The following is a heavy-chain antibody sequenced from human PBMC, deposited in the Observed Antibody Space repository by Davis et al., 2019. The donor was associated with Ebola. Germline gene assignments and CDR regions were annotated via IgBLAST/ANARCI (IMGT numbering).Heavy chain of an antibody. CDR3: ASGEPVAARPPYYYYGMDV. J-gene: IGHJ6*02. CDR1: GGTFTSYG. V-gene: IGHV1-18*01. Sequence: AASVKVSCKASGGTFTSYGISWVRQAPGQGLEWMGWISAYNGNTNYAQKLQGRVTMTTDTSTSTAYMELRSLRSDDTAVYYCASGEPVAARPPYYYYGMDVWGQGTTVTVSS. CDR2: ISAYNGNT. D-gene: IGHD6-6*01.